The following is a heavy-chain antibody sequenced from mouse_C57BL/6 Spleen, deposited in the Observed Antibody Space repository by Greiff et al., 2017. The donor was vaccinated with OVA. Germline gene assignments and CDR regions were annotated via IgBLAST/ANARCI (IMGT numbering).Heavy chain of an antibody. Sequence: VQLQQPGAELVRPGTSVKLSCKASGYTFTSYWMHWVKQRPGQGLEWIGVIDPSDSYTNYNQKFKGKATLTVDTSSSTAYMQLSSLTSEDSAVYYCARSRYGNYVYYFDYWGQGTTLTVSS. D-gene: IGHD2-1*01. CDR2: IDPSDSYT. CDR3: ARSRYGNYVYYFDY. V-gene: IGHV1-59*01. CDR1: GYTFTSYW. J-gene: IGHJ2*01.